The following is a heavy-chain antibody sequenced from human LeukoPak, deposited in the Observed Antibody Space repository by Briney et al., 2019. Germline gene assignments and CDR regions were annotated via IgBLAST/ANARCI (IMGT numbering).Heavy chain of an antibody. CDR1: GYTFTSYG. V-gene: IGHV1-18*01. D-gene: IGHD5-18*01. J-gene: IGHJ6*02. CDR3: ARVDTPYYYYGMDV. Sequence: ASVTVSCKASGYTFTSYGISWVRQAPGQGLEWVGRISAYNGNTNYAQKLQGRVTMTTDTSTSTAYMELRSLRSDNTAVYYCARVDTPYYYYGMDVWGQGTTVTVSS. CDR2: ISAYNGNT.